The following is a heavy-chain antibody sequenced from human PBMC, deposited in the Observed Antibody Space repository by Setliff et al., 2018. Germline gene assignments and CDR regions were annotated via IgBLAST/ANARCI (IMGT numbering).Heavy chain of an antibody. D-gene: IGHD2-15*01. CDR1: GFSFNDYW. J-gene: IGHJ4*02. V-gene: IGHV3-48*01. Sequence: GGSLRLSCTASGFSFNDYWMSWVSQAPGKGLGWVSYISTTGTTIYADSVKGRFTISRENAKNSLYLQMNSLRAEDTAVYYCSRVYANSDGFDYWGQGTPVTVSS. CDR3: SRVYANSDGFDY. CDR2: ISTTGTTI.